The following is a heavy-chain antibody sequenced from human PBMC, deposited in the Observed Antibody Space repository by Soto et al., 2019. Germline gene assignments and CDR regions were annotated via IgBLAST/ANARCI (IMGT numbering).Heavy chain of an antibody. CDR3: AGGSGYYSRSVDP. CDR2: IYSGGST. V-gene: IGHV3-53*01. D-gene: IGHD3-22*01. Sequence: EVQLVESGGGLIQPGGSLRLSCAASGFTVRSNYMSWVRQAPGKGLEWVSVIYSGGSTYYADSVKGRFTISRDNSKNPLYLQMNSLRAEDTAVYYCAGGSGYYSRSVDPWGQGTLVTVSS. J-gene: IGHJ5*02. CDR1: GFTVRSNY.